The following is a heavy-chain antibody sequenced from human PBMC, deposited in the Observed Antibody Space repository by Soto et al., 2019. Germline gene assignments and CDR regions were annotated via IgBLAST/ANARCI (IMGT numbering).Heavy chain of an antibody. CDR2: IYSGGST. J-gene: IGHJ5*02. Sequence: GGSLRLSCAASGFTVSSNYMSWVRQAPGKGLEWVSVIYSGGSTYYADSVKGRFTISRDNSKNTLYLQMNSLRAEDTAAYYCARGADPVAGRNWFDPWGQGTLVTVSS. CDR3: ARGADPVAGRNWFDP. D-gene: IGHD6-19*01. V-gene: IGHV3-66*01. CDR1: GFTVSSNY.